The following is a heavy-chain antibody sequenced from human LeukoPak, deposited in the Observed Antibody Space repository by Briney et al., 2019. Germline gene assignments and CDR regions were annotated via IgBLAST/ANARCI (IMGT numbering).Heavy chain of an antibody. CDR1: GFTFSSYE. D-gene: IGHD1-1*01. Sequence: GGSLRLSCAASGFTFSSYEMNWVRQAPGKGLEWVSVIYSGGSTYYADSVKGRFTISRDNSKNTLYLQMNSLRAEDTAVYYCASVERPQGYYYYMDVWGKGTTVTISS. CDR3: ASVERPQGYYYYMDV. J-gene: IGHJ6*03. V-gene: IGHV3-66*01. CDR2: IYSGGST.